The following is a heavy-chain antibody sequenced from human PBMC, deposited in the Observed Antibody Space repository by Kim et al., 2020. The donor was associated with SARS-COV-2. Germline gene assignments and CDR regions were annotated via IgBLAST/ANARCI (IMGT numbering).Heavy chain of an antibody. Sequence: GGSLRLSCAASGFTFSNHWMNWVRQAPGKGLVWVSHIKSDGITTSYADSVKGRFTISRDNAKNTLYLQMNSLTAEDTAVYYCATDGAGGQPYSWGQGILVIVSS. V-gene: IGHV3-74*01. CDR1: GFTFSNHW. CDR3: ATDGAGGQPYS. J-gene: IGHJ4*02. D-gene: IGHD2-15*01. CDR2: IKSDGITT.